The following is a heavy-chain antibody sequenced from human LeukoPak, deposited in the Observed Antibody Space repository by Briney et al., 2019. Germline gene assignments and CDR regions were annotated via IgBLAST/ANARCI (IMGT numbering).Heavy chain of an antibody. CDR2: FDPEDGET. J-gene: IGHJ4*02. CDR1: GYTLTELS. D-gene: IGHD3-3*02. Sequence: ASVKVSCKVSGYTLTELSMHWVRQAPGKGLEWMGGFDPEDGETIYAQKFQGRVTMTEDTSTDTAYMELSSLRSEDTAVYYCATIFIAPYYFDYWGQGTLVTVSS. CDR3: ATIFIAPYYFDY. V-gene: IGHV1-24*01.